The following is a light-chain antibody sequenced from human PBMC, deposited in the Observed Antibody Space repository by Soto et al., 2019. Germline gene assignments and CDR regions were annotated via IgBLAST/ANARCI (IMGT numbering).Light chain of an antibody. V-gene: IGKV1D-16*01. CDR3: QQYNTYST. CDR2: AAS. CDR1: QGISSW. J-gene: IGKJ5*01. Sequence: DIQLTQSPSFLSASVGDRVTITFRASQGISSWLAWYQQKPGKAPKLLIYAASSLQSGVPSRFSGSGSGTEFTLTITSLQPDDFATYYCQQYNTYSTFGQGTRLEI.